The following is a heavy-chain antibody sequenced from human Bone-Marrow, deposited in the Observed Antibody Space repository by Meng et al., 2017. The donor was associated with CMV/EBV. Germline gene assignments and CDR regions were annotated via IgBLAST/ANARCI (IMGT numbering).Heavy chain of an antibody. CDR2: INPNSGGT. CDR3: ARVAPLEPDQLLYEGITGTHRYYYYYGMDV. V-gene: IGHV1-2*02. D-gene: IGHD2-2*02. Sequence: ASVKVSCKASGYTFTGYYMYWVRQAPGQGLEWMGWINPNSGGTNYAQKFQGRVTMTRDTSISTAYMELSRLRSDDTAVYYCARVAPLEPDQLLYEGITGTHRYYYYYGMDVWGQGTTVTVSS. J-gene: IGHJ6*02. CDR1: GYTFTGYY.